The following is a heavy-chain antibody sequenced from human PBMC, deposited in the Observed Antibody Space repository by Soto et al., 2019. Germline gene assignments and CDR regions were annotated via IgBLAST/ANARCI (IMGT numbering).Heavy chain of an antibody. CDR1: GFTFGIYA. CDR3: XRTYYYDSTCYYRTFDY. Sequence: GGSLRLSCAASGFTFGIYAMSWVRLAPGKGLEWVSVAGPSGSSTFYADSVRGRFTISRDNVENTLYLQMNSLRVADTALYFCXRTYYYDSTCYYRTFDYWGQGTLVTVSS. D-gene: IGHD3-22*01. CDR2: AGPSGSST. J-gene: IGHJ4*02. V-gene: IGHV3-23*01.